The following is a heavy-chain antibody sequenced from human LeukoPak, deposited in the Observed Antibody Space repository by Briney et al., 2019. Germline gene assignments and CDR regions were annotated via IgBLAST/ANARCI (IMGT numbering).Heavy chain of an antibody. V-gene: IGHV1-8*03. J-gene: IGHJ4*02. D-gene: IGHD3-10*01. CDR3: ARDKDDYYGSGNPSDH. CDR1: GYTFTSYD. Sequence: ASVKVSCKASGYTFTSYDINWVRQATGQGLEWMGWMNPNSGNTGYAQKFQGRVTITRNTSISTAYMELSSLRSEDTAVYYCARDKDDYYGSGNPSDHWGQGTLVTVSS. CDR2: MNPNSGNT.